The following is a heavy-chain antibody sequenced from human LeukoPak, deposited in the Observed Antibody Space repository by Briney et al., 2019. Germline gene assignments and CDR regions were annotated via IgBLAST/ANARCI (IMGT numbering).Heavy chain of an antibody. Sequence: GGSLRLSCAASGSSVRTGSSYMYWVRQAPGKGLEWVSLIYSGGSTSYADSVKGRFTISSDNSKNTLYLEMSSLRTDDTAIYYCARDHDLWGQGILVTASS. V-gene: IGHV3-53*01. CDR2: IYSGGST. J-gene: IGHJ5*02. CDR3: ARDHDL. CDR1: GSSVRTGSSY.